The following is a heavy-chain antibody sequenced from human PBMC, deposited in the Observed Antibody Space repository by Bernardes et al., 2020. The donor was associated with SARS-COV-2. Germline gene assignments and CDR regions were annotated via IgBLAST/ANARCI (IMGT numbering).Heavy chain of an antibody. CDR2: IFHTGTT. CDR1: GGSIRSYNW. CDR3: APLGYCTGGVCYRAT. Sequence: SETLPLTCAVSGGSIRSYNWWSWVRQSPGKGLEWIGEIFHTGTTNYNPSLKSRVTISLDKSKNQFSLNLISVTAADTAVYYCAPLGYCTGGVCYRATWGQGALVTVSS. D-gene: IGHD2-8*02. J-gene: IGHJ4*02. V-gene: IGHV4-4*02.